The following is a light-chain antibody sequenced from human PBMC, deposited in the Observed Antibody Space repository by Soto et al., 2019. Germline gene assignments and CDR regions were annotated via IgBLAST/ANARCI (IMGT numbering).Light chain of an antibody. V-gene: IGLV2-23*01. J-gene: IGLJ1*01. CDR1: SSDVGSYNL. CDR3: CSYATGDSYV. CDR2: EDS. Sequence: QSVLTQPASVSGSPGQSITISCTGTSSDVGSYNLVSWYQQYPGKAPKLIIYEDSKRPSGISNRFSGSKSDNTASLTISGLQAEDEADYHCCSYATGDSYVFGSGTKLTVL.